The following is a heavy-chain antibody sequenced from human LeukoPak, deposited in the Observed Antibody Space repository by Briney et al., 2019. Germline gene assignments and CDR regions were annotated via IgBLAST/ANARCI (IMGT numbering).Heavy chain of an antibody. CDR1: GGSISSSSYY. CDR2: IYYSGST. J-gene: IGHJ4*02. Sequence: PSETLSLTCTVSGGSISSSSYYWGWIRQPPGKGLEWIGSIYYSGSTYYNPSLKSRVTISVDTSKNQFSLKLSSVTAADTAVYYCARVASVTMIVVGPFDYWGQGTLVTVSS. D-gene: IGHD3-22*01. CDR3: ARVASVTMIVVGPFDY. V-gene: IGHV4-39*07.